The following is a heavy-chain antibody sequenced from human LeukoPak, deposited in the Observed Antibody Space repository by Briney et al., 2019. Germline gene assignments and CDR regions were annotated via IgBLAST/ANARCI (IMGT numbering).Heavy chain of an antibody. V-gene: IGHV4-34*01. CDR1: GGSISGYY. CDR2: INHSGST. J-gene: IGHJ4*02. Sequence: SETLSLTCTVSGGSISGYYWSWIRQPPGKGLEWIGEINHSGSTNYNPSLKSRVTISVDTSKNQFSLKLSSVTAADTAVYYCARSTATDYWGQGTLVTVSS. D-gene: IGHD5-18*01. CDR3: ARSTATDY.